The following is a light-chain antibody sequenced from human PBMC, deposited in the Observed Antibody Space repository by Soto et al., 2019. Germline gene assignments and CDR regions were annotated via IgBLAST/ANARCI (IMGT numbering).Light chain of an antibody. CDR2: DAS. Sequence: DLQMTQSPSTLSAYVGDRVTFTCRASQSISTWLAWYQQKPGKAPKLLIYDASSLQSDVPSRFSGSGSGTEFTLTISALQTDDFASYYCQQYMKYATFGQGTKVEIK. CDR1: QSISTW. J-gene: IGKJ1*01. CDR3: QQYMKYAT. V-gene: IGKV1-5*01.